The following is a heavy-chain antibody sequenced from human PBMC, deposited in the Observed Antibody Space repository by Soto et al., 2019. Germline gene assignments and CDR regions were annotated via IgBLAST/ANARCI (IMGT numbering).Heavy chain of an antibody. Sequence: PGGALRLSCAASVFTFSSYSMNWVRQAPGKGLEWVSSISSSSSYIYYADSVKGRFTISRDSAKNSLYLQMNSLRAEDTAVYYCASLALTTVTTALDYWGQGTLVTISS. CDR3: ASLALTTVTTALDY. J-gene: IGHJ4*02. V-gene: IGHV3-21*01. CDR2: ISSSSSYI. D-gene: IGHD4-17*01. CDR1: VFTFSSYS.